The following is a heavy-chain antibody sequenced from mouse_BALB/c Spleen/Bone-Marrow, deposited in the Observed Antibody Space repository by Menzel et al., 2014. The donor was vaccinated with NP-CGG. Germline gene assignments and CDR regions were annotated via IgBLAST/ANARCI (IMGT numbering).Heavy chain of an antibody. Sequence: QVQLQQSGAELVRPGASVKLSCKASGYSFTSSWLNWVTQRPGQGLEWIGMIHPSDTATRLNQRFKDKATLTVDKSSSTASMQLSIPTSEDSAVYYCARLEGNYGSTFAYWGQGTLVTVSA. CDR1: GYSFTSSW. D-gene: IGHD1-1*01. CDR2: IHPSDTAT. CDR3: ARLEGNYGSTFAY. J-gene: IGHJ3*01. V-gene: IGHV1-61*01.